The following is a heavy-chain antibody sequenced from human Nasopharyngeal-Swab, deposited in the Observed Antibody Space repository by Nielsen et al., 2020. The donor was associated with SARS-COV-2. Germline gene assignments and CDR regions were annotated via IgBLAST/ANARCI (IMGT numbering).Heavy chain of an antibody. V-gene: IGHV4-39*01. D-gene: IGHD1-26*01. J-gene: IGHJ4*02. CDR3: ASSAPWVGY. CDR2: IYYSGST. Sequence: WIRQPPGKGLEWIGSIYYSGSTYYNPSLKSRVTISVDTSKNQFSLKLSSVTAADTAVYYCASSAPWVGYWGQGTLVTVSS.